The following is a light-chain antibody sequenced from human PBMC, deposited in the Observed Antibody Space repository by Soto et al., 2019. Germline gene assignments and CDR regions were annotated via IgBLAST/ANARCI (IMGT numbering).Light chain of an antibody. CDR2: GAS. CDR3: QQFNNWPQT. Sequence: EIVMTQSPATLSVSPGERATLSCRASQSVSNNLAWYQQKPGQAPRLLIYGASTRATGIPARFSGSGSGTEFTLTISRLQSEDFAVYYCQQFNNWPQTFGQGTKVEI. J-gene: IGKJ1*01. CDR1: QSVSNN. V-gene: IGKV3-15*01.